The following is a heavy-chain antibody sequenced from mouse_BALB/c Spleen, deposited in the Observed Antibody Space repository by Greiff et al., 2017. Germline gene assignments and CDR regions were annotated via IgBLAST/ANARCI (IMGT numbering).Heavy chain of an antibody. Sequence: VKLQQPGADLVKPGASVKLSCKASGYTFTSYWMHWVKQRPGQGLEWIGEINPSNGRTNYNEKFKSKATLTVDKSSSTAYMQLSSLTSEDSAVYYCARDDGNSYAMDYWGQGTSVTVSS. V-gene: IGHV1S81*02. D-gene: IGHD2-3*01. CDR1: GYTFTSYW. CDR3: ARDDGNSYAMDY. CDR2: INPSNGRT. J-gene: IGHJ4*01.